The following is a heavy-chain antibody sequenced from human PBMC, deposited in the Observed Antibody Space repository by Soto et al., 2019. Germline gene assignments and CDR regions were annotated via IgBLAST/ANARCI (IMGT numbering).Heavy chain of an antibody. Sequence: PGGSLRLSCAASGFTFSSYAMIWVRQAPGKGLEWVSAISGSGGSTYYADSVKGRFTISRDNSKNTLYLQMNSLRAEDTAVYYCAKDIVVVPAVSCFDYWGQGTLVTVSS. CDR2: ISGSGGST. CDR1: GFTFSSYA. CDR3: AKDIVVVPAVSCFDY. D-gene: IGHD2-2*01. J-gene: IGHJ4*02. V-gene: IGHV3-23*01.